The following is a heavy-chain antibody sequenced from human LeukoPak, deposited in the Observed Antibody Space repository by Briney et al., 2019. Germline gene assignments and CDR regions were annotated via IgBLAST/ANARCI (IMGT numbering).Heavy chain of an antibody. J-gene: IGHJ5*02. CDR2: ISAYNGNT. CDR3: ARLWAAAGTLDP. D-gene: IGHD6-13*01. V-gene: IGHV1-18*01. Sequence: ASVKVSCKASGGTFSNSVISWVRQAPGHGLEWMGRISAYNGNTNYAQKLQGRVTMTTDTSTSTAYMELRSLRSDDTAVYYCARLWAAAGTLDPWGQGTLVTVSS. CDR1: GGTFSNSV.